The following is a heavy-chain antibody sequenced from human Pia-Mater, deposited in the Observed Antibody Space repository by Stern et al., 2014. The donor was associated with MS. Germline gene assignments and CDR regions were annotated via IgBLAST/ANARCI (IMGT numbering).Heavy chain of an antibody. CDR2: IGPASGPT. Sequence: QVQLVQSGAEVRKPGASVKVSCKASGYTFTGHYVHWVRQAPGQGLEWMGRIGPASGPTNFAQKFQGRVTLTRDTSISTAYMELSSLTSDDTAVYYCARQYSSYPDYWGQGTLVTVSS. J-gene: IGHJ4*02. CDR1: GYTFTGHY. CDR3: ARQYSSYPDY. D-gene: IGHD4-11*01. V-gene: IGHV1-2*06.